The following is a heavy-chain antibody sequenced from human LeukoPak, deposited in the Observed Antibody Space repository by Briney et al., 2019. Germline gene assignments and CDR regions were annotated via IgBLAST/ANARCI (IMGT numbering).Heavy chain of an antibody. CDR3: ARDDYRGVTNFDP. CDR2: ISYTGNT. CDR1: GGSISPYF. V-gene: IGHV4-59*01. J-gene: IGHJ5*02. D-gene: IGHD3-10*01. Sequence: SETLSLTCTASGGSISPYFWSWIWQPPGKGLERIGYISYTGNTNYNPSLKSRVTISVDTSKDQFSLQLTSVTAADTAVYYCARDDYRGVTNFDPWGQGTLVTVSS.